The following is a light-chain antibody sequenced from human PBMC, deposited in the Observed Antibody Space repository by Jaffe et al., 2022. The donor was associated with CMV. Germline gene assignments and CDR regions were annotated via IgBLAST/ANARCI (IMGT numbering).Light chain of an antibody. CDR1: QSISSY. CDR2: AAS. Sequence: DIQMTQSPSSLSASVGDRVTITCRASQSISSYLNWYQQKPGKAPKVLIYAASNLQSGVPSRFSGSGSGTEFTLTISSLQPEDFATYYCQQSYSTSVTFGQGTRLEIK. CDR3: QQSYSTSVT. V-gene: IGKV1-39*01. J-gene: IGKJ5*01.